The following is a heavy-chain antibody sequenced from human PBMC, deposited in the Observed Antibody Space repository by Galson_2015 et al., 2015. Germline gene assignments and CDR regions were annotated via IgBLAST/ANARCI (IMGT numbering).Heavy chain of an antibody. Sequence: SLRLSCAASGFSFSDYWMNWVRQAPGKGLEWVANIKPDGVGQSYVDSVRGRFANSRDNAKNSLYLQLNSLRAEDTAVYYCARENQLRHWGQGTLVTVSS. CDR2: IKPDGVGQ. CDR3: ARENQLRH. CDR1: GFSFSDYW. V-gene: IGHV3-7*03. J-gene: IGHJ4*02. D-gene: IGHD2-2*01.